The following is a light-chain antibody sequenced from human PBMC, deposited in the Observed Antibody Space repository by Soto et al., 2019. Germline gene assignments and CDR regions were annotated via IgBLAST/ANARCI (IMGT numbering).Light chain of an antibody. CDR1: QSIRNS. CDR2: AAS. V-gene: IGKV3-11*01. J-gene: IGKJ5*01. Sequence: ESVLTDATATLSLSPCGRATLSFTAIQSIRNSLAWYQQKPGQAPMLLISAASIRAPGIPARFSGSASGTDFTLTISSLAHEDFAVYYCQQRGEWPPGATLAQGTRLEIK. CDR3: QQRGEWPPGAT.